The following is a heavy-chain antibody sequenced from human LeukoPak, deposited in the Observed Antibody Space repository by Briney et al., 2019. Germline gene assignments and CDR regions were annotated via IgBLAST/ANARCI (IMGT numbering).Heavy chain of an antibody. J-gene: IGHJ4*02. D-gene: IGHD6-19*01. CDR1: GYTFTSYY. CDR2: INPSGGST. CDR3: ASDYSSGPYYFDY. V-gene: IGHV1-46*01. Sequence: ASVTVSCKASGYTFTSYYMHWVRQAPGQGLEWMGIINPSGGSTSYAQKFQGRVTMTRDTSTSTVYMELSSLRSEDTAVYYCASDYSSGPYYFDYWGQGTLVTVSS.